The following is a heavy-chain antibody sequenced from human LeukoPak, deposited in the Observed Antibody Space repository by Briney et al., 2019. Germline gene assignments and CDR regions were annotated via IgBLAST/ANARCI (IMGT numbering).Heavy chain of an antibody. CDR3: ARGLRYFFWLLYHYYCYSGMDV. CDR2: MNPNSGNT. Sequence: ASVKVSCKASGYTFTSYDINWVRQATGPGLEWMGWMNPNSGNTGYAQKFQGRVTITRNTSITTAYMELSSLRSEDTAVYYCARGLRYFFWLLYHYYCYSGMDVWGEGTTVTVS. D-gene: IGHD3-9*01. V-gene: IGHV1-8*01. J-gene: IGHJ6*01. CDR1: GYTFTSYD.